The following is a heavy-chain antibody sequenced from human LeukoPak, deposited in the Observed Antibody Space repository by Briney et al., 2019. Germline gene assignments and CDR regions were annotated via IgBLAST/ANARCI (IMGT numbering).Heavy chain of an antibody. D-gene: IGHD3-3*01. CDR2: IHGTLGST. CDR3: ARIFDRDI. J-gene: IGHJ3*02. V-gene: IGHV4-4*07. Sequence: SSETLSLTCTVSGGPVRNSYWSWVRHSAGTGMQWIGRIHGTLGSTNHNPSLKSRVVMSLDTSSNQFSLRLSAMSAADTATYYCARIFDRDIWSQGTLVTVSP. CDR1: GGPVRNSY.